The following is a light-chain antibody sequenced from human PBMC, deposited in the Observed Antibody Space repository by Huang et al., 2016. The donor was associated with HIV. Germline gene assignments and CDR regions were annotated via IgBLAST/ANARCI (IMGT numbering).Light chain of an antibody. CDR1: QSVSSN. J-gene: IGKJ4*01. CDR3: QQYNNWSPPVT. CDR2: GAS. Sequence: EIVMTQSPATLSVSPGERATLSCRASQSVSSNLAWYQQKPGQAPRLLIYGASTRATGIPARFSGSGSGTEFTLTISSLQSEDFAVYYCQQYNNWSPPVTFGGGTKVEIK. V-gene: IGKV3-15*01.